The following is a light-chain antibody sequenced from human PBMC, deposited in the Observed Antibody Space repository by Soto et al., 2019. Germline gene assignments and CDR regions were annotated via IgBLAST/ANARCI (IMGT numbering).Light chain of an antibody. CDR3: MQGTHWPIT. V-gene: IGKV2-30*01. CDR2: KVS. J-gene: IGKJ5*01. CDR1: HSLVYSDGNTY. Sequence: DVVMTQSPLSLPVTLGQPASISCRSTHSLVYSDGNTYWNWFQQRPGQSPRRLIYKVSDRDSGVPDRFSGSGSGTDFALKISRVEAEDVGVCYCMQGTHWPITFGQGTRLEIK.